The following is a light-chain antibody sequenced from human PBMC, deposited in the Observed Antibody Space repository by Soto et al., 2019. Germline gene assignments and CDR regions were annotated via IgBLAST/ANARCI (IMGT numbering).Light chain of an antibody. CDR3: QQSHSTPRS. V-gene: IGKV1-39*01. CDR1: QSIDSY. Sequence: DIQMTQSPSSLSASVGDRVSITCRASQSIDSYLNWYQQRPGKAPKLLIYAASTLQSGVPPRFSGSGSGTYFTLTISSLQPEDFAAYYCQQSHSTPRSFGQGTKVEIK. J-gene: IGKJ1*01. CDR2: AAS.